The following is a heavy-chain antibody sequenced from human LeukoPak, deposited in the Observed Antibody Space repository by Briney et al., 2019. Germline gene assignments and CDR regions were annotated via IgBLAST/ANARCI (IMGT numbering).Heavy chain of an antibody. CDR3: ASLSGSYVNNWFDP. D-gene: IGHD1-26*01. J-gene: IGHJ5*02. CDR1: GYTFTSYG. V-gene: IGHV1-2*02. CDR2: INPNSGGT. Sequence: ASVKVSCKASGYTFTSYGISWVRQVPGQGLEWMGWINPNSGGTNYAQKFQGRVTMTRDTSISTAYMELSRLRSDDTAVYYCASLSGSYVNNWFDPWGQGTLVTVSS.